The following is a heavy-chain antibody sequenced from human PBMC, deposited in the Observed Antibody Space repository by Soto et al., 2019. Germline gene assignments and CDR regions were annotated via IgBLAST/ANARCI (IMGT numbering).Heavy chain of an antibody. D-gene: IGHD3-16*02. J-gene: IGHJ6*02. CDR1: GGTFSSYA. Sequence: QVQLVQSGAEVKKPGSSVKVSCKAAGGTFSSYAISWVRQAPGQGLEWMGGIIPIFGTANYAQKFQGRVTITADESTSTAYMELSSLRSEDTAVYYCARALVKDSYYYYGMDVWGQGTTVTVAS. CDR2: IIPIFGTA. V-gene: IGHV1-69*01. CDR3: ARALVKDSYYYYGMDV.